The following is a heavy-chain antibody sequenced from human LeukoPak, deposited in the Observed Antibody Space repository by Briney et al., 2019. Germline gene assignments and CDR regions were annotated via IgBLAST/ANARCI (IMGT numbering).Heavy chain of an antibody. D-gene: IGHD2-2*01. Sequence: SETLSLTCTVSRGSISSYFWTWIRQPAGKGLEWIGRIYSTGSTNYNPSLKSRVTMSVDTSKNQFSLKLTSVAAADTAVYYCARGIVVVPAAPYYYYMDVWGKGTTVTVSS. CDR3: ARGIVVVPAAPYYYYMDV. CDR1: RGSISSYF. CDR2: IYSTGST. J-gene: IGHJ6*03. V-gene: IGHV4-4*07.